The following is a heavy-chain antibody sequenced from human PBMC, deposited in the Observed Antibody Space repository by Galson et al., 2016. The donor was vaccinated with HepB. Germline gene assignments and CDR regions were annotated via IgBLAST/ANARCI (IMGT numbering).Heavy chain of an antibody. CDR3: AHRPPGIAVAGWFDS. V-gene: IGHV2-5*02. D-gene: IGHD6-19*01. CDR2: IYWDGDT. CDR1: GVALSNSRVG. Sequence: PALVKPTQTLTLTCTFSGVALSNSRVGMGWLRQTPGQALEWLGLIYWDGDTRHRTSLKNRLNITKDTSRTQVVLTMINMDPVDSGTYYCAHRPPGIAVAGWFDSWGQGILVTVSS. J-gene: IGHJ5*01.